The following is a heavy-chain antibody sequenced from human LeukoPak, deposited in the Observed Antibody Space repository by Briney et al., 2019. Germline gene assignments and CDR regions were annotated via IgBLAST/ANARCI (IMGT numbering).Heavy chain of an antibody. CDR1: GYTFTSYG. V-gene: IGHV1-18*01. D-gene: IGHD6-19*01. Sequence: ASVNLSCKASGYTFTSYGISLMRQPPGPGLELMGGTIIYNGNTNYAQKVQGRVTMTTDTSTSTAYMELKSLRSDDTAVYYCARDDPFGYSSGWAYWGQGTLVTVSS. CDR2: TIIYNGNT. CDR3: ARDDPFGYSSGWAY. J-gene: IGHJ4*02.